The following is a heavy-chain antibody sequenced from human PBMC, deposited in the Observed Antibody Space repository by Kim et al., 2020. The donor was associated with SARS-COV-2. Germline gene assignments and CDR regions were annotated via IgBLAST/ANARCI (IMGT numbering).Heavy chain of an antibody. CDR1: GFTFSSNA. CDR3: AKGRAGGQLTGRVPDY. J-gene: IGHJ4*02. Sequence: GGSLRLSCAASGFTFSSNAMSWVRQAPGKGLEWVSAISGSGGSTYYADSVKGRFTISRDNSKNTLYLQMNSLRAEDTAVYYCAKGRAGGQLTGRVPDYWGQGTLVTVSS. CDR2: ISGSGGST. V-gene: IGHV3-23*01. D-gene: IGHD7-27*01.